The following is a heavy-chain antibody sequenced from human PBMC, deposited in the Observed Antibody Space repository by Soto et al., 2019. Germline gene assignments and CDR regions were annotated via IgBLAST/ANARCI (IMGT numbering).Heavy chain of an antibody. D-gene: IGHD1-1*01. CDR1: GFSLSSRAVG. CDR2: IYRDDDN. J-gene: IGHJ5*02. CDR3: VHTSGWTHTT. Sequence: QITLKESGPTLVKPTQTLTLSCTFSGFSLSSRAVGVSWIRQPPGKALEWLALIYRDDDNRYSPSLKNRLTITKDTSKNQVILTMINMDPVDTATYYCVHTSGWTHTTWGQGTLVTVSS. V-gene: IGHV2-5*02.